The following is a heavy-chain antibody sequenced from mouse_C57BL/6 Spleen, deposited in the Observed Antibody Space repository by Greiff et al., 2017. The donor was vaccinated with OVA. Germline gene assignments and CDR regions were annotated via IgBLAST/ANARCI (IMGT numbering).Heavy chain of an antibody. D-gene: IGHD1-1*01. J-gene: IGHJ2*01. V-gene: IGHV1-4*01. CDR2: INPSSGYT. Sequence: QVQLQQSGAELARPGASVKMSCKASGYTFTSYTMHWVKQRPGQGLEWIGYINPSSGYTTYNQKFKDKATLTADKSSSTAYMQLSSLTSEDSAVYYCASISPNYYGSDYWGQGTTLTVSS. CDR1: GYTFTSYT. CDR3: ASISPNYYGSDY.